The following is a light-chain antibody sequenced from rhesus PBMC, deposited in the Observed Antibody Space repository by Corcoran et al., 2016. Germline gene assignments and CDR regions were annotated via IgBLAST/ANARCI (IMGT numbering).Light chain of an antibody. CDR3: KHYYDSPYS. Sequence: DIQMTQSPSALSASVGDRVTISCRARQNIYSNLAWYQQTPGKAPKVLIYAASRLQTGIPSRFSGSGSGTACTLTISSLQPEDSAGYYCKHYYDSPYSFGQGTKVEI. J-gene: IGKJ2*01. CDR2: AAS. V-gene: IGKV1S12*01. CDR1: QNIYSN.